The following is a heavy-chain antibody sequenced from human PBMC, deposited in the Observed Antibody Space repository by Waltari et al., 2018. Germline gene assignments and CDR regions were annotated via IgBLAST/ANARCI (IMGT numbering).Heavy chain of an antibody. Sequence: QVQLVESGGGVVQPGGSLRLSCAASGFTFSSYGMPWVRPAPGKGLEWVAVISYDGSNKYYADSVKGRFTISRDNSKNTLYLQMNSLRAEDTAVYYCARDSEEQQLVQDDGMDVWGQGTTVTVSS. CDR2: ISYDGSNK. D-gene: IGHD6-13*01. CDR3: ARDSEEQQLVQDDGMDV. CDR1: GFTFSSYG. V-gene: IGHV3-30*19. J-gene: IGHJ6*02.